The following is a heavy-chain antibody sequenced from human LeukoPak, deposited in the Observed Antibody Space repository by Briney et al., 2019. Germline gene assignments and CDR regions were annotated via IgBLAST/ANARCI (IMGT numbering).Heavy chain of an antibody. CDR1: GFTFSDYY. J-gene: IGHJ4*02. D-gene: IGHD6-13*01. CDR2: ISSSGSTI. Sequence: GGSLRLSCAASGFTFSDYYMSWIRQAPGKGLEWVSYISSSGSTIYYADSVKGRFTISRDNAKNSLYLQMNSLRADDTAVYYCARASKTRYTSSWFGPFDDWGRGALVTVSS. CDR3: ARASKTRYTSSWFGPFDD. V-gene: IGHV3-11*04.